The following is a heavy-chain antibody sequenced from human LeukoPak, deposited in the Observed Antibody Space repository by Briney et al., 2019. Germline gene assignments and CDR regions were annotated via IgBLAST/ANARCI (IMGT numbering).Heavy chain of an antibody. D-gene: IGHD3-3*01. CDR2: INYSGST. CDR3: ARVTICGFWSGYGHAFDI. CDR1: GGSISSYY. Sequence: PAETLSPTCTVAGGSISSYYWSWIRQPPGKELEWIGHINYSGSTNYNPSLKSRVTISVDTSKNQFSLKLSSVTAADTAVYYCARVTICGFWSGYGHAFDIWGQGTMVTVSS. V-gene: IGHV4-59*01. J-gene: IGHJ3*02.